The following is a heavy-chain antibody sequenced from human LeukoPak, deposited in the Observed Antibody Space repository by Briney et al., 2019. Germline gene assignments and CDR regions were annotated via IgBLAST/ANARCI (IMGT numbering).Heavy chain of an antibody. J-gene: IGHJ4*02. CDR1: GFTFSTYT. CDR2: INTGGSTI. Sequence: PGGSLRLSCAASGFTFSTYTMNWVRQAPGKGLEWVSYINTGGSTIYYADSVKGRFTISRDNAKNPLYLQMNSLRAEDTAVYYCARARSGYYFDFWGRGTLVTVSS. D-gene: IGHD3-22*01. CDR3: ARARSGYYFDF. V-gene: IGHV3-48*01.